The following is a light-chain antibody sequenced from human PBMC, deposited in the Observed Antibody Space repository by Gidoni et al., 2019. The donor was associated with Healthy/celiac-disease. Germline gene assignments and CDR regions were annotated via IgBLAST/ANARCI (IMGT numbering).Light chain of an antibody. CDR2: SNN. CDR1: RSNIGSNT. CDR3: AAWDDSLNGWV. J-gene: IGLJ3*02. V-gene: IGLV1-44*01. Sequence: QSVLTQPPSASGTPGQRVTISCSGSRSNIGSNTVNWYQQLPGPAPKLLIYSNNQRPSGVPDRCSGSKSGTSASLAISGLQSEDEADYYCAAWDDSLNGWVFGGGTKLTVL.